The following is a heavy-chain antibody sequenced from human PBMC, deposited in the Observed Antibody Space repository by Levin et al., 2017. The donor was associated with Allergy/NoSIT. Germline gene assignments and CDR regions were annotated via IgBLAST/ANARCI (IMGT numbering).Heavy chain of an antibody. Sequence: GGSLRLSCRPSGYTFTNYYLQWVRQAPGQGLEWMGVIDPSAGSTTYAQKFQGRVTMTRDTSTTTVYMELSSLRSEDTAVYHCARGGPSTTVPAAYSWFDPWGQGTLVTVSS. D-gene: IGHD2-2*01. J-gene: IGHJ5*02. CDR2: IDPSAGST. V-gene: IGHV1-46*01. CDR1: GYTFTNYY. CDR3: ARGGPSTTVPAAYSWFDP.